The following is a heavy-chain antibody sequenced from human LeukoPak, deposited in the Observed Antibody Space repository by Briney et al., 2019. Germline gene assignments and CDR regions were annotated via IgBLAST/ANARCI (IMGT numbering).Heavy chain of an antibody. CDR1: GCTFSTYW. CDR2: INGDGSTT. CDR3: ARDYAGSPDY. Sequence: GGSLRLSCTASGCTFSTYWINWVRQSPGKGLVWVALINGDGSTTTHADSVKGRFTISRDNAKNTAYLQMNSLRDEDTAVYFCARDYAGSPDYWGQGTLVTVSA. J-gene: IGHJ4*02. V-gene: IGHV3-74*03. D-gene: IGHD3-10*01.